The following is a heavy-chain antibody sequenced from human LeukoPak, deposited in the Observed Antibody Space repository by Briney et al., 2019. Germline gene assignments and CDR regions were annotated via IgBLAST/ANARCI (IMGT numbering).Heavy chain of an antibody. J-gene: IGHJ4*02. CDR3: AKVLAGIVVVTAAMPLDY. CDR1: GFTFSSYA. D-gene: IGHD2-2*01. CDR2: ISGSGGST. V-gene: IGHV3-23*01. Sequence: PGGSLRLSCAASGFTFSSYAMSWVRQAPGKGLEWVSAISGSGGSTYYADSVKGRFTISRDNSKNTLYLQMNSLRAEDTAVYYCAKVLAGIVVVTAAMPLDYWGQGTLVTVSS.